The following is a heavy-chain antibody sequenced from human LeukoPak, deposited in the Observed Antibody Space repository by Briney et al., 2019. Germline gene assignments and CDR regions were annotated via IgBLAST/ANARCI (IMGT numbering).Heavy chain of an antibody. J-gene: IGHJ5*02. V-gene: IGHV4-4*07. CDR3: AREGGDPRWLDP. D-gene: IGHD6-25*01. CDR2: INTSGST. CDR1: GGSISSYY. Sequence: PSETLSLTCTVSGGSISSYYWTWIRQSAGKGLEWIGRINTSGSTYYNPSLRSRVTISVNTSKNQFSLNLTSVTAADTAVYSCAREGGDPRWLDPWGQGTLVTVSS.